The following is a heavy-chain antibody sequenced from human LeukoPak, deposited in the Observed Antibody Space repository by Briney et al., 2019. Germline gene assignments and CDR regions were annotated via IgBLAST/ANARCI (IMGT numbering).Heavy chain of an antibody. Sequence: SETLSLTCTVSGGSMSSSSYYWGWIRQSPGKGLEWIGSIYSSGANHYNPSLKSRVTMSVDTSKNQFSVKLTSVTATDTAVYYCVRVRGYWLVRGYLDYWGQGTQVTVSS. CDR3: VRVRGYWLVRGYLDY. V-gene: IGHV4-39*02. J-gene: IGHJ4*02. CDR1: GGSMSSSSYY. D-gene: IGHD6-19*01. CDR2: IYSSGAN.